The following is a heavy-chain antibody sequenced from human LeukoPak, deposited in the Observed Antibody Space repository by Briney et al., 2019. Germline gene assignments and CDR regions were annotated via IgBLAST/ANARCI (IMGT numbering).Heavy chain of an antibody. V-gene: IGHV3-11*01. CDR3: ARCRQGGYYYDSSGYDY. D-gene: IGHD3-22*01. Sequence: GGSLRLSCAASGFTFSDYYMTWIRQAPGKGLEWVSYISSSGSTIYYADSVKGRFTISRDNAKNSLYLQMNSLRAEDTAVYYCARCRQGGYYYDSSGYDYWGRGTLVTVSS. CDR2: ISSSGSTI. CDR1: GFTFSDYY. J-gene: IGHJ4*02.